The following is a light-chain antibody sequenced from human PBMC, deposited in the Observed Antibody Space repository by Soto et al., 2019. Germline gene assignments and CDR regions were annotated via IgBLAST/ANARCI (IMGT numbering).Light chain of an antibody. V-gene: IGLV2-14*03. CDR2: EVS. J-gene: IGLJ1*01. Sequence: QSALTQPASVSGSPGQSITISCTGTSSDVGAYNYVSWYQQHPSKAPKLMIYEVSTRPSGVSNRFSGSKSGNTASLTISGLQAEDEADYYCSSYTSSSTLEVFGTGTKLTVL. CDR1: SSDVGAYNY. CDR3: SSYTSSSTLEV.